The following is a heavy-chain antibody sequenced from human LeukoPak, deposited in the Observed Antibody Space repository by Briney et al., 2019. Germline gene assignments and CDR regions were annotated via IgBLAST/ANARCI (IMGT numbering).Heavy chain of an antibody. V-gene: IGHV4-4*07. D-gene: IGHD4-17*01. CDR3: ARDPPGSTVTTPFDY. J-gene: IGHJ4*02. CDR2: IYTSGST. Sequence: SETLSLTCTVSGGSISSYYWSWIRQPAGKGLEWIGRIYTSGSTNYNPSLKSRVTISVDRSKNQFSLKLRSVTAADTAVYYCARDPPGSTVTTPFDYWGQGTLVTVSS. CDR1: GGSISSYY.